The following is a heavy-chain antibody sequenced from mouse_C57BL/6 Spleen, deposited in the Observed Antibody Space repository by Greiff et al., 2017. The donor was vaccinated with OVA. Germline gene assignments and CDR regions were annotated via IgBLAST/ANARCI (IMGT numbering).Heavy chain of an antibody. CDR3: ASHDGYYDAMDY. D-gene: IGHD2-3*01. CDR1: GFTFSSYT. Sequence: EVQGVESGGGLVKPGGSLKLSCAASGFTFSSYTMSWVRQTPEKRLEWVATISGGGGNTYYPDSVKGRFTISRDNAKNTLYLQMSSLRSEDTALYDCASHDGYYDAMDYWGQGTSVTVSS. CDR2: ISGGGGNT. V-gene: IGHV5-9*01. J-gene: IGHJ4*01.